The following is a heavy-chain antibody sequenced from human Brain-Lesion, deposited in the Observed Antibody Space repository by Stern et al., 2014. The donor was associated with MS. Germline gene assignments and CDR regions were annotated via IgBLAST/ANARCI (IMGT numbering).Heavy chain of an antibody. D-gene: IGHD4/OR15-4a*01. CDR2: LFYSGTN. J-gene: IGHJ5*02. CDR1: GGSISGYY. CDR3: ARGGASSKWLDP. Sequence: QLQLQESGPGLVQPSETLSLICTVSGGSISGYYWSWIRQPPGKGLEWIGFLFYSGTNKYNTSLETGVTITADQSQTQSFQRWNSVTAADTAVYYCARGGASSKWLDPWGQGILVTVSS. V-gene: IGHV4-59*01.